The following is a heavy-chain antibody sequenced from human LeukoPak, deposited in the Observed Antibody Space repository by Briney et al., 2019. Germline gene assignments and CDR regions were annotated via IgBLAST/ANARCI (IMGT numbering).Heavy chain of an antibody. CDR3: ARGWRVRLTGPTVGSNWFYP. V-gene: IGHV1-3*01. Sequence: ASVKVSCKASGYTFTSYAMHWVRQAPGQRLEWMGWINAGNGNTKYSQKFQGRVTITRDTSASTAYMELSSLRSEDTAVYYCARGWRVRLTGPTVGSNWFYPWGQGTLVTVSS. CDR1: GYTFTSYA. CDR2: INAGNGNT. D-gene: IGHD3-9*01. J-gene: IGHJ5*02.